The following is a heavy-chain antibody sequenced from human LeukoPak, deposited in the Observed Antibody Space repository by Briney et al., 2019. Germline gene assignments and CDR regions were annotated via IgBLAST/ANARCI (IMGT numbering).Heavy chain of an antibody. CDR2: IYYSGST. CDR1: GGSISSYY. J-gene: IGHJ5*02. D-gene: IGHD6-19*01. CDR3: ARDESSGWYNWFDP. V-gene: IGHV4-59*01. Sequence: SETLSLTCTVSGGSISSYYWSCIRQPPGTGLKWIGYIYYSGSTNYNPSLKSRVTISVDTSKNQFSLKLSSVTAADTAVYYCARDESSGWYNWFDPWGQGTLASVSS.